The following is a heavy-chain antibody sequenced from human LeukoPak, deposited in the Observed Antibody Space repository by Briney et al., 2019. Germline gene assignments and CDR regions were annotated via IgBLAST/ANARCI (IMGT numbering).Heavy chain of an antibody. V-gene: IGHV4-39*01. CDR1: GGSISSSSYY. CDR3: ARNRPRYDYVWGSYRLNWFDP. D-gene: IGHD3-16*02. CDR2: ICYSGST. Sequence: SETLSLTCTVSGGSISSSSYYWGWIRQPPGKGLVWIGSICYSGSTYYNPSLKSRVTISVDTSKNQFSLKLSSVTAADTAVYYCARNRPRYDYVWGSYRLNWFDPWGQGTLVTVSS. J-gene: IGHJ5*02.